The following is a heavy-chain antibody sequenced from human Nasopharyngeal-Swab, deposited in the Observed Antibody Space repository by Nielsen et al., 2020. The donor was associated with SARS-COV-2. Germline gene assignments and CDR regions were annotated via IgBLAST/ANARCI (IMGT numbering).Heavy chain of an antibody. Sequence: GGSLRLSCAASQFTFSAYSMNWVRQAPGQGLEWVAYISNSSDNTYYADSVKGRFTISRDNAKNSLYLQMNSLRGEDTAVYYCARGGYCSSTSCDTYYYYGMDVWGQGTTVTVSS. V-gene: IGHV3-21*05. CDR1: QFTFSAYS. J-gene: IGHJ6*02. D-gene: IGHD2-2*02. CDR2: ISNSSDNT. CDR3: ARGGYCSSTSCDTYYYYGMDV.